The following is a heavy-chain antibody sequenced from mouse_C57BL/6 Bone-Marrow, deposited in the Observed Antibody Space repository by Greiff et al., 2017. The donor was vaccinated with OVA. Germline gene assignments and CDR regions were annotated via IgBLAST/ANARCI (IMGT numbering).Heavy chain of an antibody. CDR3: AGYYYGSSYGWYFDV. V-gene: IGHV3-6*01. Sequence: EVKLMESGPGLVKPSQSLSLTCSVTGYSITSGYYWNWIRQFPGNKLEWMGYISYDGSNNYNPSLKNRISITRDPSNNQFFLKLNSVTTEDTATYYGAGYYYGSSYGWYFDVWGTGTTVTVSS. D-gene: IGHD1-1*01. CDR2: ISYDGSN. CDR1: GYSITSGYY. J-gene: IGHJ1*03.